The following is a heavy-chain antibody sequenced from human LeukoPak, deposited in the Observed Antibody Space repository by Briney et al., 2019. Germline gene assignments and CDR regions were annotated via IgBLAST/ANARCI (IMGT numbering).Heavy chain of an antibody. J-gene: IGHJ3*02. V-gene: IGHV3-74*01. CDR1: GFTFSSYW. D-gene: IGHD6-6*01. CDR3: ASGLSSIAARNAFDI. Sequence: GGSLRLSCAASGFTFSSYWMHWVRQAPGKGLVWVSRINSDGSSTSYADSVKGRFTISRDNAKSTMYLQMNSLRAEDTAVYYCASGLSSIAARNAFDIWGQGTMVTVSS. CDR2: INSDGSST.